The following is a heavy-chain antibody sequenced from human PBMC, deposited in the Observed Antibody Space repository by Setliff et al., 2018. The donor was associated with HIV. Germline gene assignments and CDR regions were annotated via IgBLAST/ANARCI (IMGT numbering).Heavy chain of an antibody. Sequence: PSETLSLTCTVSGGSISSSSYYWGWIRQPPGQGLEWIGSISYSGDTFYNTSLKTRITISVDTSKNHLSLKVSSLTAADTAVYYCARHTAVNVSPSGLGYYYIDVWAKGTSVTVSS. D-gene: IGHD3-9*01. J-gene: IGHJ6*03. CDR1: GGSISSSSYY. V-gene: IGHV4-39*07. CDR3: ARHTAVNVSPSGLGYYYIDV. CDR2: ISYSGDT.